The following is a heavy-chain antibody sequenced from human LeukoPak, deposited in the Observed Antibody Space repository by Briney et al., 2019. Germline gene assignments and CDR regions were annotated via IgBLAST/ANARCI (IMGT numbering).Heavy chain of an antibody. J-gene: IGHJ5*02. D-gene: IGHD3-22*01. CDR1: GGSVSSGSYY. V-gene: IGHV4-61*01. Sequence: SETLSLTCTVSGGSVSSGSYYWSWIRQPPGKGLEWIGYIYYSGSTNYNPSLKSRVTISVDTSKNQFSLKLSSVTAADTAVYYCARVRPLTYYYDSSGYRGPFDPWGQGTLVTVSS. CDR3: ARVRPLTYYYDSSGYRGPFDP. CDR2: IYYSGST.